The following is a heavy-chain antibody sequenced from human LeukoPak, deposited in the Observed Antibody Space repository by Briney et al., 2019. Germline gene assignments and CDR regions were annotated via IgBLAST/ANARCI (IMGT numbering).Heavy chain of an antibody. V-gene: IGHV1-69*13. CDR1: GGAFSGYA. D-gene: IGHD3-10*01. Sequence: SVKVSCKASGGAFSGYAISWVRQAPGQGLEWMGGIIPIFGTANYAQKFQGRVTITADESTSTAYMELSSLRSEDTAVYYCARALLWFGELVNWFDPWGQGTLVTVSS. CDR2: IIPIFGTA. CDR3: ARALLWFGELVNWFDP. J-gene: IGHJ5*02.